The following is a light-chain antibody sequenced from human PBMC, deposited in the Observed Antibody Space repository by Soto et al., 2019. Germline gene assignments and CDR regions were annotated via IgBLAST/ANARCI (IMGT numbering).Light chain of an antibody. Sequence: VLTQPPSVSWAPGQRVTISCTGSSSNIGAGYDVHWYQHLPGTAPKLLIYGNSNRPSGVPDRFSGSKSGTSASLAITGLQAEDEADYYCQSYDSSLSAPYVFGTGTKVTVL. V-gene: IGLV1-40*01. CDR3: QSYDSSLSAPYV. J-gene: IGLJ1*01. CDR2: GNS. CDR1: SSNIGAGYD.